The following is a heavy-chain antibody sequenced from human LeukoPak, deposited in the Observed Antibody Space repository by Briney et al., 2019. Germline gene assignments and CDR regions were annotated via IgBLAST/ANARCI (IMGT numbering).Heavy chain of an antibody. CDR1: GCTFIDYG. Sequence: GGALRLSCAASGCTFIDYGMHGVRQAPGKELEWVALISYDGGNKFYADSVRERFTISRDNSKNTLFLRMNRIRIEDTAVYYCAKVFEVRGARRPKDYWGQGTLVIVSS. D-gene: IGHD3-10*01. CDR3: AKVFEVRGARRPKDY. CDR2: ISYDGGNK. V-gene: IGHV3-30*18. J-gene: IGHJ4*02.